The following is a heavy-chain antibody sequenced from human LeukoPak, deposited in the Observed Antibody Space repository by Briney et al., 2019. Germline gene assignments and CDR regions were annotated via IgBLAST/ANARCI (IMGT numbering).Heavy chain of an antibody. CDR1: AFTLNSYV. D-gene: IGHD3-22*01. Sequence: QTGGSLRLSCAASAFTLNSYVMSWVRQTPGQGLEWVSTISGSGGSTNYADSVKGRFTISRDNSKNTLYLQMNSLRAEDTAVYYCAGSISGNDYYFFSYWGQGTLVTVSS. J-gene: IGHJ4*02. V-gene: IGHV3-23*01. CDR2: ISGSGGST. CDR3: AGSISGNDYYFFSY.